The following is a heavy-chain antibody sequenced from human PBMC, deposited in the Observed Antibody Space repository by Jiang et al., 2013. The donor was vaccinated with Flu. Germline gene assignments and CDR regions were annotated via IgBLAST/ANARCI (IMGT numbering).Heavy chain of an antibody. CDR1: GGSISSYY. V-gene: IGHV4-4*07. CDR2: IYTSGST. Sequence: LLKPSETLSLTCTVSGGSISSYYWSWIRQPAGKGLEWIGRIYTSGSTNYNPSLKSRVTMSVDTSKNQFSLKLSSVTAADTAVYYCARDGVNYYDSSGYPDAFDIWGQGTMVTVSS. D-gene: IGHD3-22*01. J-gene: IGHJ3*02. CDR3: ARDGVNYYDSSGYPDAFDI.